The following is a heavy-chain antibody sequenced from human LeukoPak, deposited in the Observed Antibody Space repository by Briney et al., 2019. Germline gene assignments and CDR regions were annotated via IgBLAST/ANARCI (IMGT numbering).Heavy chain of an antibody. J-gene: IGHJ4*02. CDR1: GFTFSSQP. CDR2: ISFDGKNK. CDR3: VIQMTQSRKLEH. V-gene: IGHV3-30*03. D-gene: IGHD1-26*01. Sequence: PGGSLSLSCAASGFTFSSQPVHGVRQTPGKGLEWVALISFDGKNKFYGDSVIGRFTISRDNTKNTLFLQMNSLRAEDMGVYYCVIQMTQSRKLEHWGQGTLVTVSS.